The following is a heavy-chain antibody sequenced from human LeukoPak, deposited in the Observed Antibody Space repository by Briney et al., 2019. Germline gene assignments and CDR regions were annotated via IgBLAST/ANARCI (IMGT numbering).Heavy chain of an antibody. D-gene: IGHD2-21*02. J-gene: IGHJ4*02. CDR2: IIPILGIA. V-gene: IGHV1-69*02. CDR1: GYTFTSYY. Sequence: SVKVSCKASGYTFTSYYMHWVRQAPGQGLEWMGRIIPILGIANYAQKFQGRVTITADKSTSTAYMELSSLRSEDTAVYYCANSCSGDCYFDYWGQGTLVTVSS. CDR3: ANSCSGDCYFDY.